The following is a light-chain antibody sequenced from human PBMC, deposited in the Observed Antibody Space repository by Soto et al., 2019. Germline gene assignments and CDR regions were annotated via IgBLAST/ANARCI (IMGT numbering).Light chain of an antibody. CDR3: SSYTTSSTYV. CDR2: DVS. Sequence: QSVLTQPPSVSGSPGQSATISCTGTSSDVGSSNGVSWYQQPPGTAPKLMIYDVSNRPSGVPDRFSGSKSGNTASLTISGLQAEDEADYYCSSYTTSSTYVFGTGTKVT. V-gene: IGLV2-18*02. J-gene: IGLJ1*01. CDR1: SSDVGSSNG.